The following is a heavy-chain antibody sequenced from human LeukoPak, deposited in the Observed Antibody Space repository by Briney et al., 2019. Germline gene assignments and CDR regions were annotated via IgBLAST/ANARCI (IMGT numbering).Heavy chain of an antibody. V-gene: IGHV1-46*01. CDR2: INPSGGST. CDR1: GYTFTSYY. D-gene: IGHD4-17*01. J-gene: IGHJ2*01. CDR3: ARDQTTVTTGYWYFDL. Sequence: GASVKVSCKASGYTFTSYYMHWVRQAPGQGLEWMGIINPSGGSTSYAQKFQGRVTMTRDMSTSTVYMGLSSLRSEDTAVYYCARDQTTVTTGYWYFDLWGRGTLVTVSS.